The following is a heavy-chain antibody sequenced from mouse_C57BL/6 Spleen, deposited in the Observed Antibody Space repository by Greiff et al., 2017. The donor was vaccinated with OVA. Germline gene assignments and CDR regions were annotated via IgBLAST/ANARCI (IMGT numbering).Heavy chain of an antibody. Sequence: EVQGVESGGGLVKPGGSLKLSCAASGFTFSDYGMHWVRQAPEKGLEWVAYLSSGSSTIYYADTVKGRFTISRDNAKNPLFLQMTSLRSEDTAMYYCARGGYYTWFAYWGQGTLVTVSA. CDR1: GFTFSDYG. D-gene: IGHD2-3*01. V-gene: IGHV5-17*01. CDR2: LSSGSSTI. J-gene: IGHJ3*01. CDR3: ARGGYYTWFAY.